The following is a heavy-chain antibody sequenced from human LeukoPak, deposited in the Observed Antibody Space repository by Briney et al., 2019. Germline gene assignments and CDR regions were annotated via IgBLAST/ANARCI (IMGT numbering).Heavy chain of an antibody. CDR1: GFTFGDYA. D-gene: IGHD3-22*01. CDR2: IRSKAYGGTT. CDR3: TTVYYYDSSGYYYGPVSWDY. J-gene: IGHJ4*02. Sequence: QTGGSLRLSCTTSGFTFGDYAMSWFRQAPGKGLEWVGFIRSKAYGGTTECAASVKGRFTISRDDSKNTLYLQMNSLKTEDTAVYYCTTVYYYDSSGYYYGPVSWDYWGQGTLVTVSS. V-gene: IGHV3-49*03.